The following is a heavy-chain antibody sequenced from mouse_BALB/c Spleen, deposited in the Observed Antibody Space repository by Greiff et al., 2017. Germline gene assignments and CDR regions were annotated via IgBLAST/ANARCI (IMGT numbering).Heavy chain of an antibody. D-gene: IGHD3-3*01. CDR3: ARWGGQDAY. CDR1: GYTFTDYN. CDR2: IYPYNGGT. V-gene: IGHV1S29*02. J-gene: IGHJ3*01. Sequence: EVQLQQSGPELVKPGASVKISCKASGYTFTDYNMHWVKQSHGKSLEWIGYIYPYNGGTGYNQKFKSKATLTVDNSSSSAYMELRSLTSEDSAVYYCARWGGQDAYWGQGTLVTVSA.